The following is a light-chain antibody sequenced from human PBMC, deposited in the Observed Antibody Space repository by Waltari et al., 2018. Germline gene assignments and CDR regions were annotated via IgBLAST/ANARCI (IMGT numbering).Light chain of an antibody. Sequence: QSALTQPASVSGSPGQSIAISCTGTSSDVGGYNYVAWYQLHPGKAPKLLIYDVKDRPSGVSNRLSGSKSGNTASLTISWLQPEDEADYYCSSYTSSTTLFGGGTKLTVL. CDR1: SSDVGGYNY. CDR2: DVK. CDR3: SSYTSSTTL. J-gene: IGLJ2*01. V-gene: IGLV2-14*01.